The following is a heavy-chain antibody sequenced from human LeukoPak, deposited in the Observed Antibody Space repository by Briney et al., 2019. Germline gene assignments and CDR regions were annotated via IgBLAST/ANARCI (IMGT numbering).Heavy chain of an antibody. J-gene: IGHJ3*02. CDR2: IYTSGST. Sequence: SETLSLTCTVSGGSISSGSYYWSWIRQPAGKGLEWIGRIYTSGSTNYNPSLKSRVTISVDTSKNQFSLKLSSVTAADTAVYYCARLHGVTDAFDIWGQGTMVTVSS. V-gene: IGHV4-61*02. D-gene: IGHD5-18*01. CDR1: GGSISSGSYY. CDR3: ARLHGVTDAFDI.